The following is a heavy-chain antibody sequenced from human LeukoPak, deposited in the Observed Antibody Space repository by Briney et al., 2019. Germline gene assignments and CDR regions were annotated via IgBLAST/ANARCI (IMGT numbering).Heavy chain of an antibody. CDR1: GFTFSSYG. Sequence: GGSLRLSCAASGFTFSSYGMHWVRQAPGRGLEWVTVIWYDGSQKYYADSVKGRFTISRDNSKNTLYLQMSSLRAEDTALYYCARDRSDGSGGYYPDYWGQGTLVTVSS. D-gene: IGHD3-10*01. J-gene: IGHJ4*02. CDR2: IWYDGSQK. CDR3: ARDRSDGSGGYYPDY. V-gene: IGHV3-33*01.